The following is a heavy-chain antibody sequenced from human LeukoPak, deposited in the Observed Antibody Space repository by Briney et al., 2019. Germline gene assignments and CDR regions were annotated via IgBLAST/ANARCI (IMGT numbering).Heavy chain of an antibody. CDR2: IYTSGGT. CDR1: GDSISSYY. CDR3: ARLTRLSTSPDRYYLDY. V-gene: IGHV4-4*09. J-gene: IGHJ4*02. Sequence: PSETLSLTCTVSGDSISSYYWSWIRQPPGKGLEWIGYIYTSGGTNYIPSLKGRVTISFDTSKNQFSLKLSSVTAADSAVYYCARLTRLSTSPDRYYLDYWGQGTPITVSS. D-gene: IGHD6-6*01.